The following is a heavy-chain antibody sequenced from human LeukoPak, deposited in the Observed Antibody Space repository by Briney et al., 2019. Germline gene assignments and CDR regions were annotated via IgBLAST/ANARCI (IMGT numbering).Heavy chain of an antibody. D-gene: IGHD3-10*01. V-gene: IGHV3-23*01. Sequence: GGSLRLSCAASGFTFSSYAMSWVRQAPGKGLEWVSAISGSGGSTYYADSVKGRFTISRDNSKNTLYLQMNSLRAEDTAVYYCAKDRDESYYGSGSFDFDYWGQGTLVTVSS. CDR1: GFTFSSYA. CDR2: ISGSGGST. J-gene: IGHJ4*02. CDR3: AKDRDESYYGSGSFDFDY.